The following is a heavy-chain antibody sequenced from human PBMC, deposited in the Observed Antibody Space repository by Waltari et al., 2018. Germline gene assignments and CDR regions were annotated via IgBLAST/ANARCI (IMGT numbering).Heavy chain of an antibody. D-gene: IGHD3-3*01. J-gene: IGHJ6*02. CDR2: INPNSGGT. CDR1: GYTFTGYY. CDR3: ARVRKLRFLEIVGYYYYGMDV. Sequence: QVQLVQSGAEVKKPGASVKVSCKASGYTFTGYYMHWVRQAPGQGLEWMGWINPNSGGTNYAQKFQGRVTMTRDTSISTAYMELSRLRSDDTAVYYCARVRKLRFLEIVGYYYYGMDVWGQGTTVTVSS. V-gene: IGHV1-2*02.